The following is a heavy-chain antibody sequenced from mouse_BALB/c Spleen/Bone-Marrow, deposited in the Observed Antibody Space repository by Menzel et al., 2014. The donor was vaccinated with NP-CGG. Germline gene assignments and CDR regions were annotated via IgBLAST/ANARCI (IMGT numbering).Heavy chain of an antibody. CDR3: ARGLDY. J-gene: IGHJ2*01. CDR1: GFTFSSYG. CDR2: INTNGGNT. Sequence: VQLQQSGGGLVQPGGSLKLSCAASGFTFSSYGMSWARQTPDKRLELVATINTNGGNTYYPDSVKGRFTISRDNAKNTLYLQMSSLKSEDTAMYYCARGLDYWGQGTTLTVSS. V-gene: IGHV5-6-3*01.